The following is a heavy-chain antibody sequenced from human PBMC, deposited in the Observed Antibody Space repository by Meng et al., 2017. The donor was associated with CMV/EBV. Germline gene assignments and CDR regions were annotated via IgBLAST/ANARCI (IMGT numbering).Heavy chain of an antibody. CDR1: GGSISSSSYY. J-gene: IGHJ4*02. CDR3: RVYSSGWYYFDY. D-gene: IGHD6-19*01. CDR2: IYYSGST. Sequence: SETLSLTCTVSGGSISSSSYYWGWIRQPPGKGLEWIGSIYYSGSTYYNPSLKSRVTISVDTSKNQFSLKLSSVTAADTAVYYCRVYSSGWYYFDYWGQGTLVTVSS. V-gene: IGHV4-39*07.